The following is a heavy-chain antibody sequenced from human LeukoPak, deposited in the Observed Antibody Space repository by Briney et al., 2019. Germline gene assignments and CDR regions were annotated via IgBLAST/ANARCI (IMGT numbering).Heavy chain of an antibody. CDR3: ARAQYSSSLSLIWN. D-gene: IGHD6-6*01. Sequence: GASVKVSCKASGYTFTGYYMHWVRQAPGQGLEWMGWINPNSGGTNYAQKFQGRVTMTRDTSITTAYMELTWLRSDDTAVYYCARAQYSSSLSLIWNWGQGTLVTVSS. CDR1: GYTFTGYY. CDR2: INPNSGGT. J-gene: IGHJ4*02. V-gene: IGHV1-2*02.